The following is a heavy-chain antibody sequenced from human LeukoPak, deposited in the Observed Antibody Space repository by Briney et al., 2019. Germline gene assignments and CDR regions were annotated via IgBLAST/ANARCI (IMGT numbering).Heavy chain of an antibody. Sequence: GGSLRLSCAASGFTFSNYAMHWVRQAPGKGQEWMAVISHDGDNKYYADSVKGRFTISRDNSKNTVDLQKSSLRAEDTAVYYCASIGYCTSTTCYAYFDDWGQGTLVTVSS. CDR2: ISHDGDNK. J-gene: IGHJ4*02. CDR1: GFTFSNYA. CDR3: ASIGYCTSTTCYAYFDD. D-gene: IGHD2-2*01. V-gene: IGHV3-30-3*01.